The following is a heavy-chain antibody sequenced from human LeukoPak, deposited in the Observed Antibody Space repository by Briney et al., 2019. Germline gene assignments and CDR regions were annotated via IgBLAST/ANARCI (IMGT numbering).Heavy chain of an antibody. V-gene: IGHV2-5*02. CDR2: LYWADDK. Sequence: SGPTLANPTQTITLTCTFSGFSLTTRRAGVGWIRQPPGKALEWLALLYWADDKRYSPSLKTRLTITKATSKNQVVLTMTNTDPVDTATYHCVRRRLRYSGLDPWGQGILVTVSS. J-gene: IGHJ5*02. CDR1: GFSLTTRRAG. CDR3: VRRRLRYSGLDP. D-gene: IGHD5-12*01.